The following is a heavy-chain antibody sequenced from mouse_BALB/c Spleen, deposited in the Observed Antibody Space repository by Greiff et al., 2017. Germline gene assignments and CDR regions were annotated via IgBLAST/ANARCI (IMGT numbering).Heavy chain of an antibody. CDR2: ISSGGSYT. Sequence: EVQVVESGGGLVKPGGSLKLSCAASGFTFSSYAMSWVRQSPEKRLEWVAEISSGGSYTYYPDTVTGRFTISRDNAKNTLYLEMSSLRSEDTAMYYCARVLYANYAMDYWGQGTSVTVSS. J-gene: IGHJ4*01. D-gene: IGHD6-5*01. V-gene: IGHV5-9-4*01. CDR1: GFTFSSYA. CDR3: ARVLYANYAMDY.